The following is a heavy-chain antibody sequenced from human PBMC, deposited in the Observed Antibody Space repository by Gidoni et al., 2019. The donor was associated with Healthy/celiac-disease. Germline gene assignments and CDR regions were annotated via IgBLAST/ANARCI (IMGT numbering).Heavy chain of an antibody. CDR1: GGTFSSDA. J-gene: IGHJ4*02. CDR3: ATPGVVTAIHLGPGPLDY. V-gene: IGHV1-69*06. D-gene: IGHD2-21*02. Sequence: QVQLVQSGAEVKKPGSSVKVSSKASGGTFSSDAISWGRQDPGQGLEWMGGIIPIFGTANYAQKFQGRVTITADKSTSTAYMELSSLRSEDTAVYYCATPGVVTAIHLGPGPLDYWGQGTLVTVSS. CDR2: IIPIFGTA.